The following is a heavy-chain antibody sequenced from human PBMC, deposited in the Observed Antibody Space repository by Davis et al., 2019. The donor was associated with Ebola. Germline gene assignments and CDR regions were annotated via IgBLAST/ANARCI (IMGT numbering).Heavy chain of an antibody. CDR1: GFTFSSYW. CDR3: ARKRWLQYPPYYYYGMDV. Sequence: GESLKISCAASGFTFSSYWMHWVRQAPGKGLVWVSRINSDGSSTSYADSVKGRFTISRDNAKNSLYLQMNSLRAEDTAVYYCARKRWLQYPPYYYYGMDVWGQGTTVTVSS. V-gene: IGHV3-74*01. D-gene: IGHD5-24*01. CDR2: INSDGSST. J-gene: IGHJ6*02.